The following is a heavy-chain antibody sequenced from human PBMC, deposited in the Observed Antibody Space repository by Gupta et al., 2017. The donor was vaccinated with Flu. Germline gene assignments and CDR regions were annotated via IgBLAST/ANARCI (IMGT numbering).Heavy chain of an antibody. CDR3: ARGSLVGATSYFDY. D-gene: IGHD1-26*01. CDR2: ISSSSSYI. J-gene: IGHJ4*02. CDR1: GFTFSSYS. Sequence: EVQLVESGGGLVKPGGSLRLSCAASGFTFSSYSMNWVRQAPGKGLEWVSSISSSSSYIYYADSVKGRFTISRDNTKNSLYLQMNSLRAEDTAVYYCARGSLVGATSYFDYWGQGTLVTVSS. V-gene: IGHV3-21*01.